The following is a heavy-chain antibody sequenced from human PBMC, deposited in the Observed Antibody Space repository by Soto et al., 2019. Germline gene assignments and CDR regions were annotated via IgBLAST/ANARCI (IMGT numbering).Heavy chain of an antibody. D-gene: IGHD4-17*01. V-gene: IGHV3-33*01. CDR1: GFTFSSYG. Sequence: QVQLVESGGGVVQPGRSLRLSCAASGFTFSSYGLHWVRQAPGKGLEWVAVIWYDGSNKYYADSVKGRFTISRDNSKNTLYLQMNSLRAEDTAVYYCARDWRRGYGDTDIGIDYWGQGTLVTVSS. J-gene: IGHJ4*02. CDR2: IWYDGSNK. CDR3: ARDWRRGYGDTDIGIDY.